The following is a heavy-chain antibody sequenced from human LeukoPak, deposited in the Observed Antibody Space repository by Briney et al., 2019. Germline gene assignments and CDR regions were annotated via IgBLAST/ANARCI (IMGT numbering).Heavy chain of an antibody. J-gene: IGHJ4*02. D-gene: IGHD6-19*01. V-gene: IGHV1-2*02. CDR1: GYTFTGYY. CDR2: INPNSGST. CDR3: ARLYSSGWYSFDY. Sequence: ASVKVSCKASGYTFTGYYMHWVRQAPGQGLEWMGWINPNSGSTNYAQKFQGRVTMTRDTSISTAYMELSRLRSDDTAIYYCARLYSSGWYSFDYWGQGTLVTDSS.